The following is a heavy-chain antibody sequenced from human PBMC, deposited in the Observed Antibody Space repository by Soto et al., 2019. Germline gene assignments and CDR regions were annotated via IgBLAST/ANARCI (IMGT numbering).Heavy chain of an antibody. Sequence: GASVKVSCKASGYTFTSYAMHWVRQAPGQRLEWMGWINAGNGNTKYSQKFQGRVTITRDTSASTAYMELSSLRSEDTAVYYCARDSQQFNPNWFHPWGQGTLVTVSS. J-gene: IGHJ5*02. CDR3: ARDSQQFNPNWFHP. CDR2: INAGNGNT. CDR1: GYTFTSYA. V-gene: IGHV1-3*01. D-gene: IGHD6-13*01.